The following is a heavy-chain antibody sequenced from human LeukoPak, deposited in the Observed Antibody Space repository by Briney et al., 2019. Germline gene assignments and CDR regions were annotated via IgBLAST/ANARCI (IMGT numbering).Heavy chain of an antibody. CDR2: ISIGGGTE. CDR3: TRDRAERYFDF. D-gene: IGHD1-1*01. J-gene: IGHJ4*02. V-gene: IGHV3-33*01. CDR1: GFTFRHHG. Sequence: GGSLRLSCQPSGFTFRHHGMHWVRQAPGKGLERVSFISIGGGTEYYADSVKGRFTISRDNSINTLYLQIDSLSADDTAVYYCTRDRAERYFDFWGQGTLVTVSS.